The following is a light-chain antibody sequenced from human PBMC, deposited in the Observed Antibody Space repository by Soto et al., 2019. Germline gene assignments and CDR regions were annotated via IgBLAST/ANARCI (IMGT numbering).Light chain of an antibody. CDR1: SSDVGGYNY. CDR2: EVT. CDR3: GSYASTSTLGV. V-gene: IGLV2-14*01. J-gene: IGLJ1*01. Sequence: QSALTQPASVSGSPGQSITISCTGASSDVGGYNYVSWYQQHPGKAPKLIIYEVTTRPSGISTRFSGSKSGNTASLTISGLLAEDEADSYCGSYASTSTLGVFGTGTTETVL.